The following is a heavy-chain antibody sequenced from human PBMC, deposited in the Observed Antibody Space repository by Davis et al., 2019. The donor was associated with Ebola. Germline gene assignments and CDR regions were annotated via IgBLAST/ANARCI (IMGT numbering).Heavy chain of an antibody. V-gene: IGHV1-46*01. J-gene: IGHJ5*02. CDR1: GYTFTSYD. D-gene: IGHD6-13*01. Sequence: AASVKVSCKASGYTFTSYDINWVRQATGQGLEWMGIINPSGGSTSYAQKFQGRVTMTRDTSTSTVYMELSSLRSEDTAVYYCARARQLVRWFDPWGQGTLVTVSS. CDR3: ARARQLVRWFDP. CDR2: INPSGGST.